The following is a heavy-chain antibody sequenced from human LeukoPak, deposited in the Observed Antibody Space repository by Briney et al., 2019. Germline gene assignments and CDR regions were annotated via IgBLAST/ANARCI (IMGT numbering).Heavy chain of an antibody. D-gene: IGHD2-15*01. CDR2: IYYSGST. V-gene: IGHV4-59*11. CDR1: GGSISSHH. J-gene: IGHJ4*02. Sequence: SETLSLTCTVSGGSISSHHWSWIRQPPGKGLEWIGYIYYSGSTNYNPSLKSRVTISVDTSKNQFSLKLSSVTAADTAVYYCARELNCSGGSCHFDYWGQGTLVTVSS. CDR3: ARELNCSGGSCHFDY.